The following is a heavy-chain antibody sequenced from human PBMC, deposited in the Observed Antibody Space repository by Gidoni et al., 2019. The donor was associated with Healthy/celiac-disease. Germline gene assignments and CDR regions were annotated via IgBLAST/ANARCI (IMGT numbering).Heavy chain of an antibody. CDR1: GFTFSSYG. CDR3: ARDLHYSGSYYVFDY. Sequence: QVQLVESGGGVVQPGRSLRLSCASSGFTFSSYGMHWVRQAPGKGLEWVAVISYDGSNKYYADSVKGRFTISRDNSKNTLYLQMNSLRAEDTAVYYCARDLHYSGSYYVFDYWGQGTLVTVSS. J-gene: IGHJ4*02. V-gene: IGHV3-30*03. D-gene: IGHD1-26*01. CDR2: ISYDGSNK.